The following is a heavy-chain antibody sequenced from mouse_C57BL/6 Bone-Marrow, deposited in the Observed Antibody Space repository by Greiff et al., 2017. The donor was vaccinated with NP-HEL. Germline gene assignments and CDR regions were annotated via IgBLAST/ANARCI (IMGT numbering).Heavy chain of an antibody. CDR1: GVDFSRYW. V-gene: IGHV4-1*01. CDR2: INPDSSTI. J-gene: IGHJ3*01. Sequence: ASGVDFSRYWMSWVRRAPGKGLEWIGEINPDSSTINYAPSLKDKFIISRDNAKNTLYLQMSKVRSEDTALYYCARGEDYGSSSAWFAYWGQGTLVTVSA. CDR3: ARGEDYGSSSAWFAY. D-gene: IGHD1-1*01.